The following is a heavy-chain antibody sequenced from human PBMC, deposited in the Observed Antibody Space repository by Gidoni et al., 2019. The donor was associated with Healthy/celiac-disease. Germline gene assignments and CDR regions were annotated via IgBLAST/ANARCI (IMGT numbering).Heavy chain of an antibody. V-gene: IGHV3-23*04. CDR3: AKDFIGSVGWFDP. J-gene: IGHJ5*02. D-gene: IGHD1-26*01. CDR2: ISGSGGST. CDR1: GFTFNNYA. Sequence: EVQLVESGGGLVQPGGSLRLSCAASGFTFNNYAMSWVRQAPGKGLEWVSVISGSGGSTYYADSMKGRFTISRDNSKNTLFLQMNSLRAEDTAIYYCAKDFIGSVGWFDPWGQGTLVTVSS.